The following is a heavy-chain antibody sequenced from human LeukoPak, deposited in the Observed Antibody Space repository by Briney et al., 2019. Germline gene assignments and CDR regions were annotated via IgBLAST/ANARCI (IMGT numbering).Heavy chain of an antibody. CDR3: TRDEELLEAFDI. CDR2: INPSGGST. D-gene: IGHD1-26*01. Sequence: ASVKVSCKASGYTFTSYYMHWVRQAPGQGLEWMGIINPSGGSTSYAQKFQGRVTMTRDMSTSTVYMELSSLRSEDTAVYYCTRDEELLEAFDIWGQGTMVTVSS. CDR1: GYTFTSYY. J-gene: IGHJ3*02. V-gene: IGHV1-46*03.